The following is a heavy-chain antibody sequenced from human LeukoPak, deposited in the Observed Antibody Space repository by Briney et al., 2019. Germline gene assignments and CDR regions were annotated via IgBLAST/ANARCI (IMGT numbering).Heavy chain of an antibody. CDR2: INSDGSST. CDR3: ARGWGEAAAGTFVDY. CDR1: GFTFSSYW. V-gene: IGHV3-74*01. D-gene: IGHD6-13*01. J-gene: IGHJ4*02. Sequence: GGSLRLSCAASGFTFSSYWMHWVRQAPGKGLVWVSRINSDGSSTSYADSVKGRFTISRDNAKNSLYLQMNSLRAEDTALYHCARGWGEAAAGTFVDYWGQGTLDTVSS.